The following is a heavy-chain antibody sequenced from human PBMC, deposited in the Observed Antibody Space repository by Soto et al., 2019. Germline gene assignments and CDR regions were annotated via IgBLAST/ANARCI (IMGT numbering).Heavy chain of an antibody. CDR2: IYYSGST. Sequence: SETLSLTCTVSGGSISSGGYYWSWIRQHPGKGLEWIGYIYYSGSTYYNPSLKSRVTISVDTSKNQFSLKLSSVTAADTAVYYCARDKTQTGYSSSWYDYYYRDVWGKGTTVTVSS. D-gene: IGHD6-13*01. J-gene: IGHJ6*03. CDR3: ARDKTQTGYSSSWYDYYYRDV. CDR1: GGSISSGGYY. V-gene: IGHV4-31*03.